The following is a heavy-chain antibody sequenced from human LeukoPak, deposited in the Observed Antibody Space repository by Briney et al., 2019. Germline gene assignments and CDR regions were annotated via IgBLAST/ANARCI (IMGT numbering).Heavy chain of an antibody. D-gene: IGHD6-13*01. V-gene: IGHV4-61*02. Sequence: SQTLSLTCTVSGGSISSGNYYWSWIRQPAGKELEWIGRIYTSGSTNYNPSLKSRITISVDTSKNQFSLRLTSVTAADTAVYYCARGTKQQLDTGFQNYYYYYMDVWGKGTTVTVSS. CDR2: IYTSGST. J-gene: IGHJ6*03. CDR1: GGSISSGNYY. CDR3: ARGTKQQLDTGFQNYYYYYMDV.